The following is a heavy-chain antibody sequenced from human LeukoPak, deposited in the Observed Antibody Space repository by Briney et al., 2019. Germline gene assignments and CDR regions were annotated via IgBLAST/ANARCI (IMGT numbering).Heavy chain of an antibody. CDR3: VRAIGPNKDTALVKGIDY. V-gene: IGHV3-21*01. J-gene: IGHJ4*02. D-gene: IGHD5-18*01. Sequence: GGSLRLSCAASGFTFSSYDMNWVRQAPGKGLEWVSSISTSSTYIYYGDSVMGRFTISRDNAKNSLYLQMNSLRAEDTAVYYCVRAIGPNKDTALVKGIDYWGQGTLVTVSS. CDR1: GFTFSSYD. CDR2: ISTSSTYI.